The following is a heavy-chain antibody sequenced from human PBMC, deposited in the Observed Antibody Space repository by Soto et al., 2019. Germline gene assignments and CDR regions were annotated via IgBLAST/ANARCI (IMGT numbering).Heavy chain of an antibody. J-gene: IGHJ4*02. Sequence: EVQLVESGGGLVQPGRSRRLSCAASGFTFDDYAMHWVRQAPGKGLEWVTGISWNSDTIGYADSVKGRFTISRDNAKNSLYLQMNSLRAEDTAFYYCARDVWSRASGPPDSWGQGTLVTVSS. CDR3: ARDVWSRASGPPDS. CDR2: ISWNSDTI. D-gene: IGHD3-10*01. V-gene: IGHV3-9*01. CDR1: GFTFDDYA.